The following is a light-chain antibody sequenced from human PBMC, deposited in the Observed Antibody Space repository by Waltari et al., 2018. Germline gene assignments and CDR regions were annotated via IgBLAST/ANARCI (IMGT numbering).Light chain of an antibody. CDR3: QVWDDVTDSGV. J-gene: IGLJ3*02. V-gene: IGLV3-21*04. CDR2: YDT. Sequence: YVLTQPPSVSVDPGKTARLTCGGDNIGSKSVNWYQQKPGQAPVLVMFYDTDRPSEIPERFAGSNSGNTATLTISWVEAGDEADYHCQVWDDVTDSGVFGGGTKLTVL. CDR1: NIGSKS.